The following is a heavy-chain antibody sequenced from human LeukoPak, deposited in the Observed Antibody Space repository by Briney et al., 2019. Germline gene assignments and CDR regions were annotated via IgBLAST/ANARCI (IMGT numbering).Heavy chain of an antibody. D-gene: IGHD5-18*01. J-gene: IGHJ6*02. CDR3: ARVRGDTATYYYYYGMDV. CDR2: XXXDGSNK. CDR1: GFTFSSYA. Sequence: GRSLRLSCAASGFTFSSYAMHWVRQAPGKXXXXXXXXXXDGSNKYYADSVKGRFTISRDNSKNTLYLQMNSLRAEDTAVYYCARVRGDTATYYYYYGMDVWGQGTTVTVSS. V-gene: IGHV3-30-3*01.